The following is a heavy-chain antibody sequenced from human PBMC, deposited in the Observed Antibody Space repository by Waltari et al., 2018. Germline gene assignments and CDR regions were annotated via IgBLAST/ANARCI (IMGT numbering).Heavy chain of an antibody. CDR2: IYPGDSDS. CDR3: ARSSGCTGGVCYHPFDY. D-gene: IGHD2-8*02. J-gene: IGHJ4*02. Sequence: EVQLVQSGAEVKKAGESLKISCKGSGYIFTSYWIGWVRQMPGKGLEWMGIIYPGDSDSRYSPSFQGQVTISAYKSISTAYLQWSSLKASDNAMYYCARSSGCTGGVCYHPFDYWGQGTLVTVSS. CDR1: GYIFTSYW. V-gene: IGHV5-51*01.